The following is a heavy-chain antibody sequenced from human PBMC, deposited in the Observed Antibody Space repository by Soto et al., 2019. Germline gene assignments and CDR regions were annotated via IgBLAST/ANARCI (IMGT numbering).Heavy chain of an antibody. CDR2: LDYSGTT. Sequence: PSETLSVTCTVSGGSISSYYWNWIRQSPGKGLEWIASLDYSGTTNYNPSLKSRITTSVDPSKKQFSLKMRSVTAADTAVYYCARDSFPPYSSSSKGFDYWGQGSLVTVSS. V-gene: IGHV4-59*01. CDR1: GGSISSYY. J-gene: IGHJ4*02. CDR3: ARDSFPPYSSSSKGFDY. D-gene: IGHD6-6*01.